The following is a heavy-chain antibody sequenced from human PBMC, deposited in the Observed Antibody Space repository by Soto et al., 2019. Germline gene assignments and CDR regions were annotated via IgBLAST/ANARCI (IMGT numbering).Heavy chain of an antibody. J-gene: IGHJ2*01. Sequence: ASVKVSCKASGGTFSSYAISWVRQAPGQGLEWMGGIIPIFGTANYAQKFQGRVTITADESTSTAYMELSSLRSEDTAVYYCARDGREGPSDEWYFDLWGRGTLVTVSS. CDR2: IIPIFGTA. CDR3: ARDGREGPSDEWYFDL. V-gene: IGHV1-69*13. CDR1: GGTFSSYA.